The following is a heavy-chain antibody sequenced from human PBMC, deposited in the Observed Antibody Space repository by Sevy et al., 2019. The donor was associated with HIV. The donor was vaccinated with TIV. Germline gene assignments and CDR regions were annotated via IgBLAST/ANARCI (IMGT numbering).Heavy chain of an antibody. J-gene: IGHJ4*01. CDR1: GFTFGNHV. D-gene: IGHD2-8*01. CDR2: ISFDGRNE. CDR3: ARDRCTDGVCFRSGYFDY. V-gene: IGHV3-30*04. Sequence: GGSLRLSCAASGFTFGNHVIHWVRQAPGKGLEWVASISFDGRNEHYADSVKGRFTISRDNSKNTVYLQMTRLRTEDTAVYYCARDRCTDGVCFRSGYFDYWGQGTLVTVSS.